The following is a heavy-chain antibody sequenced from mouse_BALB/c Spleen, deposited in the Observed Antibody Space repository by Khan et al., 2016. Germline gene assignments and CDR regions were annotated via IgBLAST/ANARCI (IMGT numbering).Heavy chain of an antibody. CDR3: ARKPPLLPDYYAMDY. Sequence: QIQLVQSGPELKKPGETVKISCKASGYTLTNYGMNWVKQAPGKGLKWMGWINTYNGEPTYADDFKGRFAFSLDTSASTAYLQINNLKNEDTATXFCARKPPLLPDYYAMDYWGQGTSVTVSS. CDR2: INTYNGEP. V-gene: IGHV9-3-1*01. J-gene: IGHJ4*01. CDR1: GYTLTNYG. D-gene: IGHD2-1*01.